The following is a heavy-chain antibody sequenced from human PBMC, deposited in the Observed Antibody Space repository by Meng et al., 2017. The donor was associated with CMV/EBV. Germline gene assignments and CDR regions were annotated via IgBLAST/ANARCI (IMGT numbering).Heavy chain of an antibody. CDR2: INPSGGST. D-gene: IGHD6-13*01. CDR1: GGTFSSYA. V-gene: IGHV1-46*01. CDR3: ASGQQGGYFDY. Sequence: ASVKVSCKASGGTFSSYAISWVRQAPGQGLEWMGIINPSGGSTSYAQKFQGRVTMTRDTSTSTVYMELSSLRSEDTAVYYCASGQQGGYFDYWGQGTLVTVSS. J-gene: IGHJ4*02.